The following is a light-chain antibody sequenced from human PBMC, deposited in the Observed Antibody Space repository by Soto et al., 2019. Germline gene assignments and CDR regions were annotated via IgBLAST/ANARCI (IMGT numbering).Light chain of an antibody. CDR2: DAS. J-gene: IGKJ1*01. Sequence: IQLTRFPPILLPLFGTRVPIPSRASQSISSWLAWYQQKPGKAPKLLIYDASSLESGVPSRFSGIGSGTEFTLTITSLQPDDFATYYCQQYDSYAWTFGQGTKVDIK. CDR3: QQYDSYAWT. V-gene: IGKV1-5*01. CDR1: QSISSW.